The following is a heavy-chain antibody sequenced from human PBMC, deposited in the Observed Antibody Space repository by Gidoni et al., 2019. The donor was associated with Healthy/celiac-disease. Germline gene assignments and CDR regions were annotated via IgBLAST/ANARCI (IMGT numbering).Heavy chain of an antibody. CDR3: ARDGRVRGAEFDY. D-gene: IGHD3-10*01. Sequence: EVQLVESGGGLVQPGGSLRLSCADSGCTLRSYWMSWVRQAPGKGLEWVANITQDGSEKYYVDSVKGRFTISRDNAKNSLYLQMNGLRAEDTAVYYCARDGRVRGAEFDYWGQGTLVTVSS. V-gene: IGHV3-7*01. J-gene: IGHJ4*02. CDR1: GCTLRSYW. CDR2: ITQDGSEK.